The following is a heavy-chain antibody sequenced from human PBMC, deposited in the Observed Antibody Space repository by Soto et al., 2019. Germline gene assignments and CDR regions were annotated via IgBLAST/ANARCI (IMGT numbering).Heavy chain of an antibody. CDR3: AKSLVFVDHGYIDV. Sequence: QVQLVQSGAEVKKPGSSVKVSCEASGGRFTSYIFTWVRQAPGQGLEWMGRSIPIQGTADYALKFQDRVTMTADKSTNTVHMEMRSLRPDDTAVYYCAKSLVFVDHGYIDVWGKGTTVTVSS. CDR1: GGRFTSYI. V-gene: IGHV1-69*08. J-gene: IGHJ6*03. D-gene: IGHD2-21*01. CDR2: SIPIQGTA.